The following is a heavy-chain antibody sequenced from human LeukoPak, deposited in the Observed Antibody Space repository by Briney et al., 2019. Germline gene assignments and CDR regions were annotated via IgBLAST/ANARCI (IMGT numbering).Heavy chain of an antibody. CDR2: INAGNGNT. D-gene: IGHD6-13*01. Sequence: ASVKVSCKASGYTFTSYAMHWVRQAPGQRLEWMGWINAGNGNTKYSQEFQGRVTITRDTSASTAYMELSSLRSEDMAVYYCARSSSWYSRAFDIWGQGTMVTVSS. CDR1: GYTFTSYA. V-gene: IGHV1-3*03. J-gene: IGHJ3*02. CDR3: ARSSSWYSRAFDI.